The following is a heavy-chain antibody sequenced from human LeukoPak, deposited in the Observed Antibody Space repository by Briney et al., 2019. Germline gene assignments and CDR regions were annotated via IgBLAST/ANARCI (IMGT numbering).Heavy chain of an antibody. CDR2: ISGSGGST. Sequence: GGSLRLSCAASGFTFSTYAMSWVRLAPGKGLEWVSGISGSGGSTYYADSVKGRFTSSRDNSNNTLYVQMNSLRAEDTAVYYCAKEWWEATKIFDYWGQGTLVTVSS. V-gene: IGHV3-23*01. CDR1: GFTFSTYA. D-gene: IGHD5-12*01. CDR3: AKEWWEATKIFDY. J-gene: IGHJ4*02.